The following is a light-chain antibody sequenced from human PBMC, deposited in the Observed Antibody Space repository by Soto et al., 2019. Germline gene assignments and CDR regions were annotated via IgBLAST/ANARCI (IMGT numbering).Light chain of an antibody. Sequence: EIVMTQSPATLSVSPGERATLSCRASQSVSSNLAWYQQKPGQAPRLLIYGASTRATGIPARFSGSGSGTEFTLTISSLQSEDFAVYYCQQYNNWLGAGFGQGTKVAIK. CDR3: QQYNNWLGAG. J-gene: IGKJ1*01. V-gene: IGKV3-15*01. CDR2: GAS. CDR1: QSVSSN.